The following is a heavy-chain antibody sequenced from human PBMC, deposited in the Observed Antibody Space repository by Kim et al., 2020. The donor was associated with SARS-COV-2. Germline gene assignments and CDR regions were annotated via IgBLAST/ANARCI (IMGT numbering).Heavy chain of an antibody. J-gene: IGHJ6*02. CDR1: GFTFDDYA. V-gene: IGHV3-43*02. D-gene: IGHD1-1*01. CDR2: ISGDGGST. Sequence: GGSLRLSCAASGFTFDDYAMHWVRQAPGKGLEWVSLISGDGGSTYYADSVKGRFTISRDNSKNSLYLQMNSLRTEDTALYYCAKDDYLALEPSGGGMDVWGQGTTVTVSS. CDR3: AKDDYLALEPSGGGMDV.